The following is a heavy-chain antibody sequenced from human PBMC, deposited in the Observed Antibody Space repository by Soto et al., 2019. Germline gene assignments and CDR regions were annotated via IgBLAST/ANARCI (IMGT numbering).Heavy chain of an antibody. CDR3: ARTGPEMDY. CDR1: GGSISSYY. D-gene: IGHD3-10*01. CDR2: IFSSGST. V-gene: IGHV4-59*01. Sequence: QVQLQESGPGLVKPSETLSLTCTVSGGSISSYYWSWIRQPTGKGLEWIGYIFSSGSTNYNPSLKTRVTISVDTSANQFTPKLSSVAAADTAVFYCARTGPEMDYWGQGTLVTVSS. J-gene: IGHJ4*02.